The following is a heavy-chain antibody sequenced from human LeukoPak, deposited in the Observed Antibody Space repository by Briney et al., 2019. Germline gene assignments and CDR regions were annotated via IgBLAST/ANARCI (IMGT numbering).Heavy chain of an antibody. CDR2: IYYSGST. J-gene: IGHJ4*02. CDR1: GGSFSGYY. Sequence: PSETLSLTCAVYGGSFSGYYWSWIRQPPGKGLEWIGYIYYSGSTNYNPSLKSRVTISVDTSKNQFSLKLSSVTAADTAVYYCARAPYYYDSSGYYYGYFDYWGQGTLVTVSS. D-gene: IGHD3-22*01. V-gene: IGHV4-59*01. CDR3: ARAPYYYDSSGYYYGYFDY.